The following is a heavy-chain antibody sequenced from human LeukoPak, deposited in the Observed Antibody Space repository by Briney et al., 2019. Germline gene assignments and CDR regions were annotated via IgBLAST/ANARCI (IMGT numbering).Heavy chain of an antibody. V-gene: IGHV7-4-1*02. CDR3: ARGYYDILTGYYNPSSYFDY. CDR2: INTNTGNP. Sequence: GASVKVSCKASGYTFTSYAMNWVRQAPGQGLEWMGWINTNTGNPTYAQGFTGRFVFSLDTSVSTAYLQISSLKAEDTAVYYCARGYYDILTGYYNPSSYFDYWGQGTLVTVSS. CDR1: GYTFTSYA. J-gene: IGHJ4*02. D-gene: IGHD3-9*01.